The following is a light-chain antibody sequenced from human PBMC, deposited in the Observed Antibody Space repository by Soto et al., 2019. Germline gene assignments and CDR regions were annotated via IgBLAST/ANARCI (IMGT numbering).Light chain of an antibody. Sequence: EIVLTQSPATLSSFPGDRVTLSCRASQAVNTRLAWYQHKPGQAPRLLIYLTSNRAAGIPARFSGSGSETDFTLTISDVEPEDFAVYYCHQRRNWPITFGQGTRLEIK. CDR2: LTS. V-gene: IGKV3-11*01. J-gene: IGKJ5*01. CDR3: HQRRNWPIT. CDR1: QAVNTR.